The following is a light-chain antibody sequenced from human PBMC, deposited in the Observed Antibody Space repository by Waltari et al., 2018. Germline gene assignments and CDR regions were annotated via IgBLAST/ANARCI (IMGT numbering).Light chain of an antibody. CDR2: GAS. CDR3: QQYSDWPQT. V-gene: IGKV3-15*01. Sequence: EIVMTQSPATLSVSPGERATLSCWASQSVSSDLAWYQHKPGQAPRLLIYGASTRATGIPATFSGSGSGTEFTLTISSLQSDDFAFYYCQQYSDWPQTFGQGTKVGIK. J-gene: IGKJ1*01. CDR1: QSVSSD.